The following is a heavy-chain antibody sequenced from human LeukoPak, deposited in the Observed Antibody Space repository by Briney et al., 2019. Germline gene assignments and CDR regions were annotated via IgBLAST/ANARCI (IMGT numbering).Heavy chain of an antibody. CDR1: GFIFSFYG. Sequence: GGSLGLSCASSGFIFSFYGMHWARQAPGKGLEWVTFIRSDGSIKYYADSVKGRFTISRDNSKKTLNLQMNSLRAEDTAVYYCAKEYDRSGYEGTGFDYWGQGTLVTVSS. J-gene: IGHJ4*02. D-gene: IGHD3-22*01. V-gene: IGHV3-30*02. CDR2: IRSDGSIK. CDR3: AKEYDRSGYEGTGFDY.